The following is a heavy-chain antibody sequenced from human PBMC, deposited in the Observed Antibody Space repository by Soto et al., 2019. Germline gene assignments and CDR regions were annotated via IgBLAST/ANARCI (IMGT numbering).Heavy chain of an antibody. CDR3: AKDGADCISTSCSFDY. Sequence: EVQLLESGGGLVQPGGSLRLSCAASGFTFSSHAMSWVRQAPGKGLEWVSTISDSGANTYYAESVKGRFTISRDNSKNTLYLQLNSLRAEDTAVYYCAKDGADCISTSCSFDYWGQGTLVTVSS. V-gene: IGHV3-23*01. D-gene: IGHD2-2*01. CDR2: ISDSGANT. CDR1: GFTFSSHA. J-gene: IGHJ4*02.